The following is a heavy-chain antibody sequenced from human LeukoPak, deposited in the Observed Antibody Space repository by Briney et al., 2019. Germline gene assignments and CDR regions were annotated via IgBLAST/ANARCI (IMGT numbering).Heavy chain of an antibody. CDR2: IYYSGST. CDR3: ARAYIAAAGPYYFDY. J-gene: IGHJ4*02. D-gene: IGHD6-13*01. Sequence: SETLSLTCTVSGGSISSGGYYWSWIRQHPGKGLEWIGYIYYSGSTYYNPSLKSRVTISVDTSKNQFSLKLRSVTAADTAVYYCARAYIAAAGPYYFDYWGQGTLVTVSS. CDR1: GGSISSGGYY. V-gene: IGHV4-31*03.